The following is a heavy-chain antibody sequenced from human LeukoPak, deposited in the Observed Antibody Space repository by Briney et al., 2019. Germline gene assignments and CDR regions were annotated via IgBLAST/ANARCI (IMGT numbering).Heavy chain of an antibody. J-gene: IGHJ4*02. Sequence: ASVKVSCKASGYTFTGYYMHWVRQAPGQGLEWMGWINPNSGGTNYAQKFQGRVTMTRDTSISTAYMELSRPRSDDTAVYYCARVRFLEWPEAFDYWGQGTLVTVSS. CDR2: INPNSGGT. CDR3: ARVRFLEWPEAFDY. V-gene: IGHV1-2*02. CDR1: GYTFTGYY. D-gene: IGHD3-3*01.